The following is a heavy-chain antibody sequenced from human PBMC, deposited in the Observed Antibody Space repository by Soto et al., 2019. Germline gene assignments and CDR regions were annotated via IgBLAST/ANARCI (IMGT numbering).Heavy chain of an antibody. D-gene: IGHD2-2*01. V-gene: IGHV1-18*01. J-gene: IGHJ4*02. CDR3: ARDVGEHCIATRCYGGDS. CDR2: INPHNGNT. CDR1: GYTFNTYG. Sequence: QVHLVQSGAEVKKPGASVKVSCKASGYTFNTYGISWVRQAPGQGLEWMGWINPHNGNTDLALQFQGRVTLTTDISRSTAYMELRSLRSDDTALYYCARDVGEHCIATRCYGGDSWGQGTPVTVSS.